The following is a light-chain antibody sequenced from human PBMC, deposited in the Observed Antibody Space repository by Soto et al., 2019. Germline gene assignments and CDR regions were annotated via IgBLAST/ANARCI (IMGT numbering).Light chain of an antibody. Sequence: QSVLTQPPSVSDAPRQGVTISCSGSSSNIGKNDVNWYQQVPGKPPKLLIYYDDLLPSGVSDRFSGSKSGTSASLAISRLQSEDEADYYCAAWDESLRGVVFGGGTKLTVL. CDR1: SSNIGKND. CDR3: AAWDESLRGVV. CDR2: YDD. V-gene: IGLV1-36*01. J-gene: IGLJ2*01.